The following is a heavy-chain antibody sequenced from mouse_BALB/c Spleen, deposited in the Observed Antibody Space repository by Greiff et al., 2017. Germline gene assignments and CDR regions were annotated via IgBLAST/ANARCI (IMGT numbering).Heavy chain of an antibody. CDR3: TRSGWLLAMDY. V-gene: IGHV1S81*02. J-gene: IGHJ4*01. CDR1: GYTFTSYY. D-gene: IGHD2-3*01. Sequence: QVQLKESGAELVKPGASVKLSCKASGYTFTSYYMYWVKQRPGQGLEWIGEINPSNGGTNFNEKFKSKATLTVDKSSSTAYMQLSSLTSEDSAVYYCTRSGWLLAMDYWGQGTSVTVSS. CDR2: INPSNGGT.